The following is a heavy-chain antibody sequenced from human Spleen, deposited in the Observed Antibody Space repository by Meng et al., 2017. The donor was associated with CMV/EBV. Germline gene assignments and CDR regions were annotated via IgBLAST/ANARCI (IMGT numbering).Heavy chain of an antibody. CDR3: ARGGIVNLYYFDY. Sequence: SVKVSCKASGGVFNTYPLSWLRQALGHGPEWMGGIMFGRPQYALRFQGRVTITTDESTATTYMEMSGLRFDDTAVYFCARGGIVNLYYFDYWGQGTLVTVSS. D-gene: IGHD1-26*01. J-gene: IGHJ4*02. CDR1: GGVFNTYP. CDR2: IMFGRP. V-gene: IGHV1-69*05.